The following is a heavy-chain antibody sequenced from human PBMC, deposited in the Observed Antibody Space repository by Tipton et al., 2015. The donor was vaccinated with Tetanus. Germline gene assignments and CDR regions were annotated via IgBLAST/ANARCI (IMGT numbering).Heavy chain of an antibody. CDR2: TYYRSKWYN. D-gene: IGHD3-10*01. V-gene: IGHV6-1*01. CDR1: GDSVSSNSAA. CDR3: ARVKEYYYGSGSYFSD. J-gene: IGHJ4*02. Sequence: GLVKPSQTLSLTCAISGDSVSSNSAAWNWIRQSPSRGLEWLGRTYYRSKWYNDYAVSVKSRITINPDTSKNQFSLQLNSVTPEDTAVYYCARVKEYYYGSGSYFSDWGQGTLVTVSS.